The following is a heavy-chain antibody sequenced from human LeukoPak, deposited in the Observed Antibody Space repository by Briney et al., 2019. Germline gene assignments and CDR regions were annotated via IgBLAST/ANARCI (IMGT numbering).Heavy chain of an antibody. J-gene: IGHJ4*02. CDR2: IKQDGSEK. Sequence: GGSLRLSCAASGFTFSSYWTSWVRQAPGKGLEWVANIKQDGSEKYYVDSVKGRFTISRDNAKNSLYLQMNSLRAEDTAVYYCARGTVFGVVIPHFDYWGQGTLVIVPS. CDR3: ARGTVFGVVIPHFDY. D-gene: IGHD3-3*01. V-gene: IGHV3-7*01. CDR1: GFTFSSYW.